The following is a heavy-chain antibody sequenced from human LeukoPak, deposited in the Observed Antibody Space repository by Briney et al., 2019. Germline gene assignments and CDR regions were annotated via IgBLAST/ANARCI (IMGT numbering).Heavy chain of an antibody. CDR3: AKDGSSWYYYYYYYMDV. D-gene: IGHD6-13*01. J-gene: IGHJ6*03. Sequence: PGRSLRLSCAASGFTFSSYGMHWVRQAPGKGLEWVAVIWYDGSNKYYADSVKGRFTISRDSSKNTLYLQMNSLRAEDTAVYYCAKDGSSWYYYYYYYMDVWGKGTTVTVSS. V-gene: IGHV3-33*06. CDR2: IWYDGSNK. CDR1: GFTFSSYG.